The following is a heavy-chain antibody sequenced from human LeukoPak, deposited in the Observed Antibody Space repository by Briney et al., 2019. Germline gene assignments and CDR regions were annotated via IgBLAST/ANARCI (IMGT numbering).Heavy chain of an antibody. J-gene: IGHJ4*02. Sequence: SETLSLTCTVSGGSISSYYWSWVRQPPGKGLEWIGYIYYSGSTNYNPSLKSRVTISVDTSKNQFSLTLSSVTAAHTAVYYCARELYYYDSSGYFAYWGQGTLVTVSS. CDR2: IYYSGST. CDR1: GGSISSYY. V-gene: IGHV4-59*01. D-gene: IGHD3-22*01. CDR3: ARELYYYDSSGYFAY.